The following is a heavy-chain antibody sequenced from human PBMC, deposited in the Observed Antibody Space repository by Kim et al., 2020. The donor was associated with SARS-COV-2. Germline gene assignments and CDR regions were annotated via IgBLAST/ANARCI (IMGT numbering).Heavy chain of an antibody. CDR2: T. D-gene: IGHD3-10*01. J-gene: IGHJ4*02. CDR3: ASYGSGSDDY. V-gene: IGHV4-39*01. Sequence: TYSNPSLKSRVTISVDTSKNQFSLKLSSVTAADTAVYYCASYGSGSDDYWGQGTLVTVSS.